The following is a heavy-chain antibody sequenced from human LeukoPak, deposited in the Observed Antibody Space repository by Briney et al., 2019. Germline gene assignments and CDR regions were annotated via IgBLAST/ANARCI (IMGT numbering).Heavy chain of an antibody. V-gene: IGHV3-64D*09. Sequence: PGGSLRLSCSASGFTFSTYAIHWVRQAPGKGLDYVSSISGNGGSTYYADAVKGRFTISRDNSKNTLYLQMLRAEDTAVYYCAKDLNPVDYWGQGTLVTVSS. CDR3: AKDLNPVDY. CDR2: ISGNGGST. J-gene: IGHJ4*02. CDR1: GFTFSTYA.